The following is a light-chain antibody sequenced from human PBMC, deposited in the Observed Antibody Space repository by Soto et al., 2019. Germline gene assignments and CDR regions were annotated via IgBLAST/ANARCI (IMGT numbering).Light chain of an antibody. CDR1: QSIYNNY. Sequence: EIVLTQSPGTLSLSPGERATLSCSASQSIYNNYLAWFQQKPGQAPRLLIYCASSRATGIPDRFSGSGSRTDFTLTISGLEPGDFAVYYCQQYGSSYWTFGQGTKVEIK. CDR3: QQYGSSYWT. J-gene: IGKJ1*01. V-gene: IGKV3-20*01. CDR2: CAS.